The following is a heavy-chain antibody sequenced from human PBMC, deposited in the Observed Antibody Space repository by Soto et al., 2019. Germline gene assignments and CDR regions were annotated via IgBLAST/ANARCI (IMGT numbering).Heavy chain of an antibody. CDR1: GFIFSSRG. J-gene: IGHJ2*01. Sequence: EVQLVESGGDLVQPGGSLRLSCAASGFIFSSRGLHWVRQAPGKGLEWLSFISSSANTIYVADFVKGRVTISRDDAKNSLFLQMDSLRAEDTAVYYCARGFPGRVYYFDLRGRGTLVTVSS. D-gene: IGHD2-8*01. CDR3: ARGFPGRVYYFDL. CDR2: ISSSANTI. V-gene: IGHV3-48*01.